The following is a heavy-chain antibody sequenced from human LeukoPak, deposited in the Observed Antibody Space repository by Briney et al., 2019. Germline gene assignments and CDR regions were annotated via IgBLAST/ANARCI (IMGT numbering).Heavy chain of an antibody. J-gene: IGHJ4*02. CDR3: AKDMSSSSLSFDY. CDR1: GFTFSSYA. Sequence: GGSLRLSCAASGFTFSSYAMHWVRQAPGKGLEWVAVVSSDGTNKYYVDSVKGRFTISRDNSKNTLYLQMNSLRGEDTAVYYCAKDMSSSSLSFDYWGQGTLVTVSS. CDR2: VSSDGTNK. V-gene: IGHV3-30-3*01. D-gene: IGHD6-6*01.